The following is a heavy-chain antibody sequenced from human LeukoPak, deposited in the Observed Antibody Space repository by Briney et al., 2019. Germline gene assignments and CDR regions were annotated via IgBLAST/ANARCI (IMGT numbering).Heavy chain of an antibody. CDR3: ARGRIAVAEGAPVDY. CDR1: GYTFTGYY. Sequence: ASVKVSCKASGYTFTGYYMHWVRQAPGQGLEWMGWINPNGGGTNYAQKFQGWVTMTRDTSISTAYMELSRLRSDDTAVYYCARGRIAVAEGAPVDYWGQGTLVTVSS. J-gene: IGHJ4*02. CDR2: INPNGGGT. D-gene: IGHD6-19*01. V-gene: IGHV1-2*04.